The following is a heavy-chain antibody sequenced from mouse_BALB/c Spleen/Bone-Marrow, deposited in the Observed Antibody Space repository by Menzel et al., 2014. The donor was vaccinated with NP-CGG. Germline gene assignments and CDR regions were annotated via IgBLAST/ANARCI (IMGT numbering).Heavy chain of an antibody. Sequence: VQLVESGPVLVRPSQSLSLTCTVTGYSITRGYRLHWIRQFPGNTLEWMGYIHSSGSTNYNPSLKSLISITRDTSKNQFVLQLNSVTTEDAATYYCARRFEGWFAYWGQGTLVTGAA. CDR3: ARRFEGWFAY. CDR2: IHSSGST. J-gene: IGHJ3*01. CDR1: GYSITRGYR. V-gene: IGHV3-1*02.